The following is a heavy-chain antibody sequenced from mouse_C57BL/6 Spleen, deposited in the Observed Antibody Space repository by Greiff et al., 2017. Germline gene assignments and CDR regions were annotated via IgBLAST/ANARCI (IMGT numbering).Heavy chain of an antibody. CDR1: GYTFTDYY. CDR3: ARNDYYDYFDY. CDR2: INPNNGGT. J-gene: IGHJ2*01. Sequence: EVQLQQSGPELVKPGASVKISCKASGYTFTDYYMNWVKQSHGKSLEWIGDINPNNGGTSYNQKFKGKATLTVDKSSSTAYMELRSLTSEDSAVYYCARNDYYDYFDYWGQGTTLTVSS. D-gene: IGHD1-1*01. V-gene: IGHV1-26*01.